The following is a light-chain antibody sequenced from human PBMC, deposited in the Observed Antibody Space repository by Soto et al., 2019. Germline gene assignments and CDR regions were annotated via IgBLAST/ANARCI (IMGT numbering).Light chain of an antibody. J-gene: IGLJ1*01. Sequence: QSALTQPPSASGSPGQSVTISCTGTSSDIGAYIYVSWYQQHPGKAPKLMISEVSRRPSGVPERFSGSKSGNTASLTVSGLQADDEAHYYCSSYAGSNNVVCGTGTKLTVL. CDR2: EVS. V-gene: IGLV2-8*01. CDR3: SSYAGSNNVV. CDR1: SSDIGAYIY.